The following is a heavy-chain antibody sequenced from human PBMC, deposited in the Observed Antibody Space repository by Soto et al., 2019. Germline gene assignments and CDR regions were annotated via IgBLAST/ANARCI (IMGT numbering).Heavy chain of an antibody. CDR2: ISSSSSTI. Sequence: GGSLRLSCAASGFTFSSYSMNWVRQAPGKGLEWVSYISSSSSTIYYADSVKGRFTISRDNAKNSLYLQMNSLRAEDTAVYYCATPTLAVAGTPAFDIWGQGTMVTVSS. CDR1: GFTFSSYS. V-gene: IGHV3-48*01. D-gene: IGHD6-19*01. J-gene: IGHJ3*02. CDR3: ATPTLAVAGTPAFDI.